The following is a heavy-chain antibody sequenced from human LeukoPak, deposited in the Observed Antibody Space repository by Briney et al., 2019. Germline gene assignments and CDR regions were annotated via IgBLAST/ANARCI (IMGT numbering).Heavy chain of an antibody. CDR1: GFTFSSYG. J-gene: IGHJ5*02. CDR2: ISGSGGST. CDR3: ARPWYYYGSGSFDP. Sequence: PGGSLRLSCAASGFTFSSYGMSWVRQAPGKGLEWVSAISGSGGSTYYADSVKGRFTISRDNAKNTLYLQMNSLRAEDAAVYYCARPWYYYGSGSFDPWGQGTLVTVSS. D-gene: IGHD3-10*01. V-gene: IGHV3-23*01.